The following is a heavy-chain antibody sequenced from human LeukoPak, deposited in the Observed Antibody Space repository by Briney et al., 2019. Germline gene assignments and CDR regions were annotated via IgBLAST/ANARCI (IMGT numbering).Heavy chain of an antibody. CDR2: ISSSSSYI. D-gene: IGHD5-24*01. CDR1: GFTFSSYS. Sequence: GGSLRLSCAASGFTFSSYSMNWVRQAPGKGLEWVSSISSSSSYIYYADSVKGRFTISRDNAKNSLYLQMNSLRAEDTAVYYCARGSYSERWLQFRYYFDYWGQGALVTVSS. V-gene: IGHV3-21*01. CDR3: ARGSYSERWLQFRYYFDY. J-gene: IGHJ4*02.